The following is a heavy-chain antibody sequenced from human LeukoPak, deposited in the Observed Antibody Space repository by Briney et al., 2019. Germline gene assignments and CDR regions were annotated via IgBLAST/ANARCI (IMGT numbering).Heavy chain of an antibody. CDR1: GYTFTSYF. J-gene: IGHJ3*02. Sequence: GESLKISCQASGYTFTSYFIGWVRQMPGKGLEWMGIIYPDDSDTRNRPSFQGQVTISADKSISTAYLQWSSLKASDTAMYYCARRGYLDDAFDIWGQGTMVAVSS. CDR3: ARRGYLDDAFDI. D-gene: IGHD1-1*01. CDR2: IYPDDSDT. V-gene: IGHV5-51*01.